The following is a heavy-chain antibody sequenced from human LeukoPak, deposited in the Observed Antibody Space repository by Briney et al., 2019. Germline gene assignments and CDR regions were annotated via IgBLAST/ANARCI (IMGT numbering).Heavy chain of an antibody. J-gene: IGHJ4*02. CDR1: GYSFTSYW. D-gene: IGHD2-2*01. CDR3: ARRPGYCSSTSCYHYFDY. Sequence: GESLKISCKGSGYSFTSYWIGWVRQMPGKGLEWMGIIYPGDSDTRYSPSFQGQVTISADKSISTAYLQWSSLKASDTAMYYCARRPGYCSSTSCYHYFDYXXQGTLVTV. CDR2: IYPGDSDT. V-gene: IGHV5-51*01.